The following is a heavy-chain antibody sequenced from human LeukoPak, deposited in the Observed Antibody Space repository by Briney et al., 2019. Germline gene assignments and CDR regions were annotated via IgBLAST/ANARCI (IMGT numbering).Heavy chain of an antibody. V-gene: IGHV4-39*07. Sequence: SETLSLTCTVSGGSISSSSYYWFWIRQPPWKGLEWIGHSYYGGSTYYTPSLKSRVTISLDTSKNQFSLKLSSVTAADTAVYYCARAPPPYYYDSSGYSSHGFDIWGQGTMVTVSS. CDR1: GGSISSSSYY. CDR2: SYYGGST. J-gene: IGHJ3*02. D-gene: IGHD3-22*01. CDR3: ARAPPPYYYDSSGYSSHGFDI.